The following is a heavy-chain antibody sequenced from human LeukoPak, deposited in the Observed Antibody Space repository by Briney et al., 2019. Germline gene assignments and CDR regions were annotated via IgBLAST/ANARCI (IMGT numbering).Heavy chain of an antibody. CDR3: ARDLPRGIAVAGEPVDY. Sequence: ASVKVSCKASGYTFTSYGISWVRQAPGQGLEWMGWISAYNGNTNYAQKLQGRVTMTTDTSTSTAYMELRSLRSDDTAVYYCARDLPRGIAVAGEPVDYWGQGTLVTVSS. V-gene: IGHV1-18*01. J-gene: IGHJ4*02. D-gene: IGHD6-19*01. CDR2: ISAYNGNT. CDR1: GYTFTSYG.